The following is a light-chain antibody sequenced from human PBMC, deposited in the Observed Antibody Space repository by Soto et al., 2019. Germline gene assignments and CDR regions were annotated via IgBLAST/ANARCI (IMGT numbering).Light chain of an antibody. CDR3: QQYGSSPRFT. CDR1: QSVSSSY. J-gene: IGKJ3*01. V-gene: IGKV3-20*01. CDR2: GAS. Sequence: EIVLTQSPGTLSLSPGERATLSCRASQSVSSSYLAWYQQKPGQAPSLLIYGASSRAPGIPDRVSGSGSGTDFTLTIRRLEPEDFAVYYCQQYGSSPRFTFGPGTKVDIK.